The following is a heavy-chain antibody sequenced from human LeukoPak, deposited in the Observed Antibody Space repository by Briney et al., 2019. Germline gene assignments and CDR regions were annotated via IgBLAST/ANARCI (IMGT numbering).Heavy chain of an antibody. CDR1: GYSFSNYW. Sequence: GESLKISCKGSGYSFSNYWIGWVRQMPGKGLEWMGIIYPDDSDTRYSPSFQGQVTISADKSISTAYLQWSSLKASDTAMYYCARLQLDAFDIWGQGTMVTVSS. J-gene: IGHJ3*02. D-gene: IGHD1-1*01. V-gene: IGHV5-51*01. CDR2: IYPDDSDT. CDR3: ARLQLDAFDI.